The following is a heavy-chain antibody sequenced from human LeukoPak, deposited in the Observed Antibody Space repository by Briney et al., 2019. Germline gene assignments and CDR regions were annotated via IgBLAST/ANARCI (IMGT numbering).Heavy chain of an antibody. CDR3: ARDSGTGTTYYAFDI. D-gene: IGHD1-7*01. Sequence: PSETLSLTCTVSGYSISSGYYWGWIRPPPGKGLEWIGSIYHSGSTYYNPSLKSRVTISVDTSKNQFSLKLSSVTAADTAVYYCARDSGTGTTYYAFDIWGQGTMVTVSS. V-gene: IGHV4-38-2*02. CDR1: GYSISSGYY. J-gene: IGHJ3*02. CDR2: IYHSGST.